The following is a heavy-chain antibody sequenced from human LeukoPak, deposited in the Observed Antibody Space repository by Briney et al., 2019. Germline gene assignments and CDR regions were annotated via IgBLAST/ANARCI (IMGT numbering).Heavy chain of an antibody. V-gene: IGHV3-21*01. J-gene: IGHJ4*02. CDR2: ISSSSSYI. CDR1: GFTFSSYS. Sequence: PGGSLRLSCAASGFTFSSYSMNWVRQAPGKGLEWVSSISSSSSYIYYADSVKGRLTISRDNAKNSLYLQMNSLRAEDTAVYYCASMAARFDYWGQGTLVTVSS. D-gene: IGHD6-13*01. CDR3: ASMAARFDY.